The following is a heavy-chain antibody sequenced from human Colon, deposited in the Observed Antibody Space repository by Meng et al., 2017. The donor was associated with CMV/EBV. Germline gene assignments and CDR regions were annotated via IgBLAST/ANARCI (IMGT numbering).Heavy chain of an antibody. CDR1: GYTSTSYG. J-gene: IGHJ4*02. CDR2: INTGNGKT. CDR3: ARGWDSGSYFDY. V-gene: IGHV1-3*04. Sequence: QVQLVQSGAEAKKSGASVKVPCKASGCSFTSGYTSTSYGIHWLRQAPGQRLEWMGWINTGNGKTKSSERCQGRVTITEDTSASTVYMELSSIPSEDTADYYCARGWDSGSYFDYWGQGSLVTVSS. D-gene: IGHD1-26*01.